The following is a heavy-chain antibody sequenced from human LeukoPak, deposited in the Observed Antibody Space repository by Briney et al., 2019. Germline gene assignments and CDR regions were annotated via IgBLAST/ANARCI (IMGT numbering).Heavy chain of an antibody. CDR1: GGSFSGYY. Sequence: SETLSLTCAVYGGSFSGYYWSWIRQPPGKGLEWIGEINHSGSTNYNPSLKSRVTISVDTSKNQFSLKLSSVTAVDTAVYSCARGGIQLWLSRDYDFDYWGQGTLVTVSS. V-gene: IGHV4-34*01. D-gene: IGHD5-18*01. J-gene: IGHJ4*02. CDR2: INHSGST. CDR3: ARGGIQLWLSRDYDFDY.